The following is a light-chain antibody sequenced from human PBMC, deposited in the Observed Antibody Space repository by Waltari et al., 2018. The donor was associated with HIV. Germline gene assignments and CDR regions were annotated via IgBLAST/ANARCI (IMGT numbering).Light chain of an antibody. CDR2: EVT. J-gene: IGLJ2*01. Sequence: QSALTQPASVSGSPRQSITISCPGTSSDVGGYNYGSWYQQYPGKAPKLIIYEVTNRPSGVANRFSGSKSGNMASLTISGLQAEDEADYYCSSYTRSSTSVIFGGGTKLTVL. CDR1: SSDVGGYNY. V-gene: IGLV2-14*01. CDR3: SSYTRSSTSVI.